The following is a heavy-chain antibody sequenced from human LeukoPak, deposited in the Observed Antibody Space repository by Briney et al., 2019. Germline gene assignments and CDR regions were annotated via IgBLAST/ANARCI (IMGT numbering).Heavy chain of an antibody. V-gene: IGHV3-23*01. J-gene: IGHJ4*02. D-gene: IGHD2-2*01. CDR1: GFTFSTYG. Sequence: PGGSLRLSCEASGFTFSTYGMSWVRQAPGKGLEWVSAISGSGGSTYYADSVKGRFTISRDNAKNSLYLQMNSLRAEDTAVYYCARASSTSFYFDYWGQGTLVTVSS. CDR3: ARASSTSFYFDY. CDR2: ISGSGGST.